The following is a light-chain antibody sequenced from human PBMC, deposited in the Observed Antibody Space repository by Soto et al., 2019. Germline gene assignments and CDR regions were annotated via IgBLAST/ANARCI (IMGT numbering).Light chain of an antibody. J-gene: IGKJ4*01. V-gene: IGKV3-20*01. Sequence: EIVLTQSPGTLSLSPGERATLSCRASQSVNIRYLAWYQQKPGQARRLLIHGASSRATGIPDRFSGSGSGTDFTLTISRLEPEDFAVYFCQQYGSSPPLTFGGGTKVEIK. CDR1: QSVNIRY. CDR2: GAS. CDR3: QQYGSSPPLT.